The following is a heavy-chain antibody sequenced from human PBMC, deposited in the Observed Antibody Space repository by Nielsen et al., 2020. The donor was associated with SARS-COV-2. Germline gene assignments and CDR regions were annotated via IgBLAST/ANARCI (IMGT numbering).Heavy chain of an antibody. CDR2: ISWNSGSI. J-gene: IGHJ4*02. CDR3: AKDMGHYGDYVGLDY. V-gene: IGHV3-9*01. CDR1: GFTFDDYA. D-gene: IGHD4-17*01. Sequence: GGSLRLSCAASGFTFDDYAMHWVRQAPGKGLEWVSGISWNSGSIGYADSVKGRFTISRDNAKNSLYLQMNSLRAEDTALYYCAKDMGHYGDYVGLDYWGQGTLVTVSS.